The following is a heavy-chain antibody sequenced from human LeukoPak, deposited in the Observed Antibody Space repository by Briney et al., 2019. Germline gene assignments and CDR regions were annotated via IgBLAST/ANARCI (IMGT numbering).Heavy chain of an antibody. V-gene: IGHV3-21*01. CDR3: ARLSGSFGRYYFDY. CDR1: GFTFSSYA. CDR2: ISSISTYI. D-gene: IGHD1-26*01. J-gene: IGHJ4*02. Sequence: GGSLRLSCAASGFTFSSYAMSWVRQAPGKGLEWVSSISSISTYIYYADSVKGRFTISRDNAKNSLYLQMNSPRAEDTAVYYCARLSGSFGRYYFDYWGQGTLVTVSS.